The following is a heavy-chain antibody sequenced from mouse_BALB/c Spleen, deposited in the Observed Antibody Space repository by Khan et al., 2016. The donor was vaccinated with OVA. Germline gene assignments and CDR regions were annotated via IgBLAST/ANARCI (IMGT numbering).Heavy chain of an antibody. V-gene: IGHV5-9-3*01. CDR1: GFTFSTYA. J-gene: IGHJ3*01. CDR3: ARQNYGPFAY. Sequence: EVELVESGGGLVKPGGPLKLSCTTSGFTFSTYAMSWVRQTPEKRLEWVATISSGGDYTYYPDSVKGRFTISRDNAKSTLYLQMSSLRSEDTAMYYCARQNYGPFAYWGQGTLVTVSA. D-gene: IGHD1-1*01. CDR2: ISSGGDYT.